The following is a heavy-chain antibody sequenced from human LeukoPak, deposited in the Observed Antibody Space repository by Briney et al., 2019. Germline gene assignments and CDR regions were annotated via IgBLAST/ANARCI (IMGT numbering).Heavy chain of an antibody. V-gene: IGHV3-66*01. CDR1: GFTVSSNY. CDR3: ARMGWELLAPRPYYYYMDV. J-gene: IGHJ6*03. Sequence: GGSLRLSCAASGFTVSSNYMSWVRQAPGKGLEWVSVIYSGGSTYYADSVKGRFTISRDNSKNTLYLQMNSLRAEDTAVYYCARMGWELLAPRPYYYYMDVWGKGTTVTVSS. D-gene: IGHD1-26*01. CDR2: IYSGGST.